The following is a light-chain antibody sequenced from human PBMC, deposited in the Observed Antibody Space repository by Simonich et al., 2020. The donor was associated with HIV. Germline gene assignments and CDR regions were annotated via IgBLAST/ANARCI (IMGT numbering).Light chain of an antibody. V-gene: IGKV1-33*01. Sequence: DIQMTQSPSSLSASVGDRVTTTCQASQDISNYLNWYQQKPGKAPKLLIYDASNLETGVPSRFSGSGSGTDFTFTISSLQPEDIATYYCQQYDNSGTFGQGTKLEIK. CDR2: DAS. CDR1: QDISNY. CDR3: QQYDNSGT. J-gene: IGKJ2*01.